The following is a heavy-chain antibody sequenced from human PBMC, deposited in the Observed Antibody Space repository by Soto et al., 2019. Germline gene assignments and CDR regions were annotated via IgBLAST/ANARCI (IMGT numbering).Heavy chain of an antibody. V-gene: IGHV4-39*01. Sequence: PSETLSLTCTVSGGSISSSSYYWGWIRQPPGKGLEWIGSIYYSGSTYYNPSLKSRVTISVDTSKNQFSLKLSSVTAADTAVYYCARRSYFHYGMDVWGQGTTVTVSS. CDR3: ARRSYFHYGMDV. J-gene: IGHJ6*02. CDR1: GGSISSSSYY. CDR2: IYYSGST. D-gene: IGHD2-21*01.